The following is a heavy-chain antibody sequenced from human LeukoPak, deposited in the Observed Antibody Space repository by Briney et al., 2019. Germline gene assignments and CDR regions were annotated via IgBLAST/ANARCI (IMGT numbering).Heavy chain of an antibody. D-gene: IGHD5-18*01. Sequence: GRSLRLSCAASGFTFSSYAMHWVRQAPGKGLEWVAVISYDGSNKYYADSVKGRFTISRDNAENSLYLQMNSLRAEDTAVYYCAREIDVDTAMAYLGYYGMDVWGQGTTVTVSS. CDR1: GFTFSSYA. V-gene: IGHV3-30-3*01. CDR3: AREIDVDTAMAYLGYYGMDV. CDR2: ISYDGSNK. J-gene: IGHJ6*02.